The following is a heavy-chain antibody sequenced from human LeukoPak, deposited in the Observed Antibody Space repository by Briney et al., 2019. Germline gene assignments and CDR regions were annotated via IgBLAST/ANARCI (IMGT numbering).Heavy chain of an antibody. CDR2: ISGSGGRT. Sequence: PGGSLRLSCAASGFTFSGYAMSWVRQAPGKGLGWVSAISGSGGRTYYADSVKGRFTISRDNSKNTLYLQMNSLRAEDTAVYYCAKTSNYYDSSGYYFWGQGTLVTVSS. V-gene: IGHV3-23*01. CDR3: AKTSNYYDSSGYYF. CDR1: GFTFSGYA. J-gene: IGHJ4*02. D-gene: IGHD3-22*01.